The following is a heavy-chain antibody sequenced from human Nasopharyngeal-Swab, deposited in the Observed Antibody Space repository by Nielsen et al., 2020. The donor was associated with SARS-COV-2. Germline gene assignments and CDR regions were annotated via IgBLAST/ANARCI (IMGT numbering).Heavy chain of an antibody. Sequence: GGSLRLSCAASGFTFSSYWMSWFRQAPGKGLEWVANIKQDGSEKYYVDSVKGRFTISRDNAKNSLYLQMNSLRAEDTAVYYCARDSKVRVVGFDYWGQGTLVTVSS. V-gene: IGHV3-7*01. D-gene: IGHD3-10*01. CDR2: IKQDGSEK. CDR3: ARDSKVRVVGFDY. CDR1: GFTFSSYW. J-gene: IGHJ4*02.